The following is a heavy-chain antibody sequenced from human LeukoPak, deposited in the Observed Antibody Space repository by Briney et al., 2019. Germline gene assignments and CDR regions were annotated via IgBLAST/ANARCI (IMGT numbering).Heavy chain of an antibody. Sequence: ASVKVSCKASGYTFTSYDINWVRQATGQGLEWMGWMNPNSGNTGYAQKFQGRVTMTRNTSISTAYMELSSLRSEGTAVCYCARVFADPNWFDPWGQGTLVTVSS. V-gene: IGHV1-8*01. CDR2: MNPNSGNT. CDR3: ARVFADPNWFDP. J-gene: IGHJ5*02. D-gene: IGHD3-3*01. CDR1: GYTFTSYD.